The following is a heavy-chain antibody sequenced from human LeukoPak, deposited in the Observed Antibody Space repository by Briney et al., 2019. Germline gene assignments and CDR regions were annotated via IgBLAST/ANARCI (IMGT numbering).Heavy chain of an antibody. J-gene: IGHJ4*02. CDR3: ARHPDTSYYCSGGSCFFY. CDR1: GGSISSGDYY. Sequence: PSQTLSLTCTVSGGSISSGDYYWSWIRQPPGKGLEWIGYIYYSGSTYYSPSLKSRVTISVDTSKNQFSLKLSSVTAADTAVYYCARHPDTSYYCSGGSCFFYWGQGTLVTVSS. V-gene: IGHV4-30-4*08. CDR2: IYYSGST. D-gene: IGHD2-15*01.